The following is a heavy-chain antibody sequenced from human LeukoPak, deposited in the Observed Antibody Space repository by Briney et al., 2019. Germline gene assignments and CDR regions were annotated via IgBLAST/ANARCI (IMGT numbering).Heavy chain of an antibody. CDR2: IKQDGSEK. Sequence: GGSLRLSCAASGFIFSNCWMSWVRQAPGKGLEWVANIKQDGSEKYYVDSVKGRFTISRDNAENSLYLQMNSLRGEDTAVYYCARDGVGATDYWGQGTLVTVSS. CDR3: ARDGVGATDY. CDR1: GFIFSNCW. J-gene: IGHJ4*02. V-gene: IGHV3-7*01. D-gene: IGHD1-26*01.